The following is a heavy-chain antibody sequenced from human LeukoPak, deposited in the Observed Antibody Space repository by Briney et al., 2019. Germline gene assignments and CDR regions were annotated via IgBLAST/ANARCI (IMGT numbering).Heavy chain of an antibody. V-gene: IGHV1-18*01. CDR1: GYTFTSYD. CDR2: ISTYNYNT. Sequence: ASVRVSCKTSGYTFTSYDITWVRQAPGQGLEWMGYISTYNYNTHHSQKFQGRVFMSTDSSSGTAYMDLQSLTSDDTAVFYCARHMREFWSRRQPGDAFDIWGQGTMVTVSS. D-gene: IGHD3-3*01. CDR3: ARHMREFWSRRQPGDAFDI. J-gene: IGHJ3*02.